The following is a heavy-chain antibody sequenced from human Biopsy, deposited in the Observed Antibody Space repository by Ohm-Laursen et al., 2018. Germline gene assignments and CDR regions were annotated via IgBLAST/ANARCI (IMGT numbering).Heavy chain of an antibody. CDR2: NIPILGTG. J-gene: IGHJ1*01. V-gene: IGHV1-69*06. D-gene: IGHD3-9*01. Sequence: SSVKVSCKAPGGTFSNYGVNWVRQALGQGLEWLGGNIPILGTGNYAQKFQDRVTVAADTSTSTATMELRSLRSDDTAVYYCATKLTGYFHHWGQGTLVIVSS. CDR3: ATKLTGYFHH. CDR1: GGTFSNYG.